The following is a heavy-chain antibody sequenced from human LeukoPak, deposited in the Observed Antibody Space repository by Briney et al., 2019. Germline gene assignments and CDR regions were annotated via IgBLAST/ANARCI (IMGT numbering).Heavy chain of an antibody. CDR2: ISGSNGNT. V-gene: IGHV1-18*01. CDR3: ARDRHVVVIAAPGY. D-gene: IGHD2-15*01. Sequence: ASVKVSCKGFDYTFTNYGVSWVRQARGQGLEWIGWISGSNGNTNYAQKFQGRVTMTTDTSTRTAYMELRSLRSDDTALYYCARDRHVVVIAAPGYWGQGTLVTVSS. CDR1: DYTFTNYG. J-gene: IGHJ4*02.